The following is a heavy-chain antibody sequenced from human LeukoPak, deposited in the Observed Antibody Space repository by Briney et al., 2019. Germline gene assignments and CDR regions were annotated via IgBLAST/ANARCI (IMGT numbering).Heavy chain of an antibody. CDR2: LNPNSGAT. CDR3: ARDPRNYIDY. Sequence: APVKSSCKASGYTLTGYYLHWVRQAPGQGLEWIGWLNPNSGATNYAQKFQGRVTITRDTSISTAYMELSRLTSDDTAVYYCARDPRNYIDYWGQGTLGTVST. CDR1: GYTLTGYY. V-gene: IGHV1-2*02. J-gene: IGHJ4*02.